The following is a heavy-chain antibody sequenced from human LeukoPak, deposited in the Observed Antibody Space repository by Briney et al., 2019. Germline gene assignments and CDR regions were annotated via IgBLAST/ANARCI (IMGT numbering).Heavy chain of an antibody. V-gene: IGHV4-39*01. CDR1: GGSISSSSYH. J-gene: IGHJ5*02. CDR3: ARSRSLQYLLGFDP. Sequence: PSETLSLTCTVSGGSISSSSYHWGWIRQPPGKGLEWIGSMYYSGSTYYNPSLKSRVTISIGTSKNQFSLRLTSVTAADTAVYYCARSRSLQYLLGFDPWGQGTLVTVSS. CDR2: MYYSGST. D-gene: IGHD4-11*01.